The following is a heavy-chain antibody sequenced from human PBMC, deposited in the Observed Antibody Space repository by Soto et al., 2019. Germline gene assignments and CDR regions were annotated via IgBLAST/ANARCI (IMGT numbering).Heavy chain of an antibody. V-gene: IGHV3-30-3*01. CDR3: ASDLGYCSSTSCRPYYGMDV. D-gene: IGHD2-2*01. Sequence: PGGSLRLSCAASGFTFSSYAMHWVRQAPGKGLEGVAVISYDGSNKYYADSVKGRFTISRDNSKNTLYLQMNSLRAEDTAVYYCASDLGYCSSTSCRPYYGMDVWGQGTTVTVSS. CDR2: ISYDGSNK. CDR1: GFTFSSYA. J-gene: IGHJ6*02.